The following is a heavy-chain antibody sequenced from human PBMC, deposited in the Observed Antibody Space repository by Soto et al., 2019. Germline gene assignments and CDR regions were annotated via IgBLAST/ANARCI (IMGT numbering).Heavy chain of an antibody. J-gene: IGHJ1*01. CDR1: EGSFIDYY. V-gene: IGHV4-34*01. Sequence: SETMSLTYTVVEGSFIDYYGRWIRQPPGKGLEWIGEINHSGSTNYNPSLKSRVTISVDTSKNQFSLKLSSVTAADTAVYYCASMGMDCSGGSCYQNPAYFPHWGQGTLVPVSS. CDR2: INHSGST. D-gene: IGHD2-15*01. CDR3: ASMGMDCSGGSCYQNPAYFPH.